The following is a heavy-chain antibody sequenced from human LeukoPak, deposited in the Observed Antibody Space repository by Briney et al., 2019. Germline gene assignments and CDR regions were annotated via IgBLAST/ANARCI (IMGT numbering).Heavy chain of an antibody. CDR2: ISAYNGNT. Sequence: GASVKVSCKASGYTFTSYGISWVRRAPGQGLEWMGWISAYNGNTNYAQKLQGRVTMTTDTSTSTAYMELRSLRSDDTAVYYCARFSGSYSRDAFDIWGQGTMVTVSS. CDR3: ARFSGSYSRDAFDI. D-gene: IGHD1-26*01. CDR1: GYTFTSYG. J-gene: IGHJ3*02. V-gene: IGHV1-18*01.